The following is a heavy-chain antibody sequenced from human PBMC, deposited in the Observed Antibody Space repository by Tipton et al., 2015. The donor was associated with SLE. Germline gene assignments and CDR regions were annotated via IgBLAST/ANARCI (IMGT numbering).Heavy chain of an antibody. J-gene: IGHJ2*01. D-gene: IGHD6-19*01. V-gene: IGHV4-31*03. CDR2: IYYSGST. CDR1: GGSISSGGYY. CDR3: ARDSSGWYWYFDL. Sequence: TLSLTCTVSGGSISSGGYYWSWIRQHPGKGLEWIGYIYYSGSTYYNPSLKSRVTISVDTSKNQFSLKLSSVTAADTAVYYCARDSSGWYWYFDLWGRGTLVTVSS.